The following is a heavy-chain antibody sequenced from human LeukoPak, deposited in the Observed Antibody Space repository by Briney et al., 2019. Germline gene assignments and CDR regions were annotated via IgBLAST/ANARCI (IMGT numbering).Heavy chain of an antibody. V-gene: IGHV3-30*04. CDR1: GFTFSSYA. D-gene: IGHD5-24*01. CDR3: ARVLGRWLQLGPFDY. Sequence: GGSLRLSCAASGFTFSSYAMHWVRQAPGKGLEWVAVISYDGSNKYYADSVKGRFTISRDNSKNTLYLQMNSLRAEDTAVYYCARVLGRWLQLGPFDYWGQGTLVTVSS. CDR2: ISYDGSNK. J-gene: IGHJ4*02.